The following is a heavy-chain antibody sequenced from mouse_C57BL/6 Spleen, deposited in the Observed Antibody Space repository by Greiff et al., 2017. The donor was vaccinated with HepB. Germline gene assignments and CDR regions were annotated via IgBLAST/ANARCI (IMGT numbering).Heavy chain of an antibody. Sequence: QVQLQQSGAELVRPGTSVKVSCKASGYAFTNYLIEWVKQRPGQGLEWIGVINPGSGGTNYNEKFKGKATLTADKSSSTAYMQLGSLTSEDSAVYFCARFYGSSYNWYFDVWGTGTTVTVSS. V-gene: IGHV1-54*01. CDR1: GYAFTNYL. CDR2: INPGSGGT. D-gene: IGHD1-1*01. CDR3: ARFYGSSYNWYFDV. J-gene: IGHJ1*03.